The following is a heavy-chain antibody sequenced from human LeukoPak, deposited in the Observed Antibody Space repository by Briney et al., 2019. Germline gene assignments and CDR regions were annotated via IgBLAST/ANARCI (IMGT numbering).Heavy chain of an antibody. D-gene: IGHD6-13*01. CDR1: GYTFTSYY. Sequence: ASVKVSCKASGYTFTSYYMHWVRQAPGQGLEWMGIINPSGGSTSYAQKFQGRVTMTRNTSTSTVYMELSSLRSEDTAVYYCARARYSSSWYWHYYGMDVWGQGTTVTVSS. CDR2: INPSGGST. J-gene: IGHJ6*02. V-gene: IGHV1-46*01. CDR3: ARARYSSSWYWHYYGMDV.